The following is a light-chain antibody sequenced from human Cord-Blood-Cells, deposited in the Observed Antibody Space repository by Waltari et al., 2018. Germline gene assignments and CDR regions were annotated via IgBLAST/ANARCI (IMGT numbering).Light chain of an antibody. V-gene: IGLV2-23*01. CDR3: CSYAGSSTNWV. Sequence: QSSLTQPASVSGSPGQSITISCTGTSSDVGSYNLVSWYQQHPGKAPKLTIYDGSKRPSGVSNRFSGSKAGHTASLTISGLQAEDEADYYCCSYAGSSTNWVFGGGTKLTVL. CDR2: DGS. CDR1: SSDVGSYNL. J-gene: IGLJ3*02.